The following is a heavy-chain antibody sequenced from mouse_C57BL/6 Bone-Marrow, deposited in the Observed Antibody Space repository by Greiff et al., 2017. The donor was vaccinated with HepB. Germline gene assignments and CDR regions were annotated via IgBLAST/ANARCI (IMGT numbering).Heavy chain of an antibody. J-gene: IGHJ2*01. Sequence: QVQLQQPGAELVMPGASVKLSCKASGYTFTSYWMHWVKQRPGQGLEWIGEIDPSDSYTNYNQKFKGKSTLTVDKSSSTAYMQLSSLTSEDSAVYYCAREGYHPYYLDYWGQGTTLTVSS. CDR2: IDPSDSYT. V-gene: IGHV1-69*01. CDR3: AREGYHPYYLDY. CDR1: GYTFTSYW.